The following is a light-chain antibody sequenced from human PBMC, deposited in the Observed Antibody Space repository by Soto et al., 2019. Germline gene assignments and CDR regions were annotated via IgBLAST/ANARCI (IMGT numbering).Light chain of an antibody. Sequence: EIVMTQSPATLSVSPGERPPLSCRASQRVSRHLAWYQQTPGQAPRLLXYGASTRANGIPVRFSGSGSGTELTLTISSLQSEDFAVYACQQYNNWHPWTFGQGTKVDIK. CDR1: QRVSRH. V-gene: IGKV3-15*01. CDR3: QQYNNWHPWT. J-gene: IGKJ1*01. CDR2: GAS.